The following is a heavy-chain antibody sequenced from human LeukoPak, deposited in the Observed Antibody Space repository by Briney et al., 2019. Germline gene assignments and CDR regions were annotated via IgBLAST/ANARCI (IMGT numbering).Heavy chain of an antibody. D-gene: IGHD3-3*01. CDR2: IYYSGST. Sequence: SETLSLTCTVSGGSISSYYWSWIRQPPGKGLEWIGYIYYSGSTNYNPSLKSRVTISVDTSKNQFSLKLSSVTAADTAVYYCARDAPGVYYDFWSGYYTGGYFDYWGQGTLVTVSS. V-gene: IGHV4-59*12. CDR3: ARDAPGVYYDFWSGYYTGGYFDY. CDR1: GGSISSYY. J-gene: IGHJ4*02.